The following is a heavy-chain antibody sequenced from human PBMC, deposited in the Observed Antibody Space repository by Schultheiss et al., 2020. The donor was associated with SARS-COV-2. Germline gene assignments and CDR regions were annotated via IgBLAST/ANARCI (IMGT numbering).Heavy chain of an antibody. Sequence: SETLSLTCTVSGGSMSTYYWSWIRQPAGKGLEWIGEINHSGSTNYNPSLKSRVTISVDTSKNQFSLKLSSVTAADTAVYYCARVAPITMVRGVMNYYYYMDVWGKGTTVTVSS. CDR2: INHSGST. J-gene: IGHJ6*03. CDR1: GGSMSTYY. V-gene: IGHV4-34*01. D-gene: IGHD3-10*01. CDR3: ARVAPITMVRGVMNYYYYMDV.